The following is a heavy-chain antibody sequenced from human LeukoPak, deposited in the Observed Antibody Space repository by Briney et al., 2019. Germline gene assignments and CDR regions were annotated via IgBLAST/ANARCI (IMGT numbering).Heavy chain of an antibody. CDR3: ARDLGAAAGTDY. Sequence: GASVKVSCKASGYTFTSYDINWVRQAPGQGLEWLGRIIPILGIANYAQKFQGRVTITADKSTSTAYMELSSLRSEDTAVYYCARDLGAAAGTDYWGQGTLVTVSS. CDR2: IIPILGIA. J-gene: IGHJ4*02. CDR1: GYTFTSYD. V-gene: IGHV1-69*04. D-gene: IGHD6-13*01.